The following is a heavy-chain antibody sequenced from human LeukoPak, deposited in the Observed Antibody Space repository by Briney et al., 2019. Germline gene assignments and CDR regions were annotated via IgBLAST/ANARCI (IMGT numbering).Heavy chain of an antibody. CDR3: ARDIDMVVRD. Sequence: SVKVSCKASGGTFSSYAVSWVRQAPGQGLEWMGGIIPIFGTANYAQKFQGRVTITADESTSTAYMELSSLRSEDTAVYYCARDIDMVVRDWGQGTLVAVSS. J-gene: IGHJ4*02. V-gene: IGHV1-69*13. CDR1: GGTFSSYA. CDR2: IIPIFGTA. D-gene: IGHD2-15*01.